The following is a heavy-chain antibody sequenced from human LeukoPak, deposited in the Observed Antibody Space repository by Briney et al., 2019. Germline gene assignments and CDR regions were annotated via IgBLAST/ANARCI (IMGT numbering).Heavy chain of an antibody. CDR3: ATSTLVRSYYYYGMDV. V-gene: IGHV4-31*03. J-gene: IGHJ6*02. Sequence: PSETLSLTCTVSGGSISSGGYYWSWIRQHPGKGLEWIGYIYYSGSTYYNPSLKSRVTISVDTSKNQFSLKLSSVTAADTAVYYCATSTLVRSYYYYGMDVWGQGTTVTVSS. CDR1: GGSISSGGYY. CDR2: IYYSGST. D-gene: IGHD3-10*01.